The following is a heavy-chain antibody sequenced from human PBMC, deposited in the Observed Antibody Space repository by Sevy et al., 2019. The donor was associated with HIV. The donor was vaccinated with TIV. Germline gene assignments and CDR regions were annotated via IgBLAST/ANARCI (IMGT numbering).Heavy chain of an antibody. V-gene: IGHV3-33*06. D-gene: IGHD2-15*01. CDR3: AKGAYCSGGSCYRGAFDI. Sequence: GGSLRLSCAASGFTFSSYGMHWVRQAPGKGLEWVAVIWYDGSNKYYADSVKGRFTISGDNSKKTLYLQMNSLRAEETAVYYCAKGAYCSGGSCYRGAFDIWGQGTMVTVSS. CDR2: IWYDGSNK. CDR1: GFTFSSYG. J-gene: IGHJ3*02.